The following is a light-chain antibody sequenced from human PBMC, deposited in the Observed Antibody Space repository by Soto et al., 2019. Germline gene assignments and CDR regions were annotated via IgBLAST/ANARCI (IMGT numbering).Light chain of an antibody. Sequence: QSVLTQPPSVSGAPGQRVTISCIGSSSNIGARYDVHWYQQLPGTAPKLLIYGNSNRPSGVPDRFSGSKSGTSASLAITGLQAEDEADYYCQSYDSSLNAVVFGGGTQLTVL. CDR3: QSYDSSLNAVV. CDR1: SSNIGARYD. J-gene: IGLJ2*01. V-gene: IGLV1-40*01. CDR2: GNS.